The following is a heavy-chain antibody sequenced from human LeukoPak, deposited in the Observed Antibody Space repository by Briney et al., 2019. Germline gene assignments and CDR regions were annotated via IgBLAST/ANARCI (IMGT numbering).Heavy chain of an antibody. V-gene: IGHV3-23*01. CDR3: AKDSGYCSSTSCYAGDY. CDR1: GFTFSSYA. Sequence: GGSLRLSCAASGFTFSSYAMSWVRQAPGKGLEWVSAISGSGGSTYYADSVKGRFTISRDNSKNTLHLQMNSLRAEDTAVYYCAKDSGYCSSTSCYAGDYWGQGTLVTVSS. D-gene: IGHD2-2*01. J-gene: IGHJ4*02. CDR2: ISGSGGST.